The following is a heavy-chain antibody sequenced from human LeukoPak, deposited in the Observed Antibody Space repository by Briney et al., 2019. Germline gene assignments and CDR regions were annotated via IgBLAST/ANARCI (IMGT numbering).Heavy chain of an antibody. D-gene: IGHD1/OR15-1a*01. J-gene: IGHJ4*02. V-gene: IGHV4-4*07. Sequence: SETLSLTCTVSGGAIRSHYWNWIRQPAEKGLEWIGRIYSSGYTNDNPFLKSRITMSVGMSKNQFSLRLNSVTAADTAVYYCARGEHSVDSWGQGMLVTVSS. CDR2: IYSSGYT. CDR3: ARGEHSVDS. CDR1: GGAIRSHY.